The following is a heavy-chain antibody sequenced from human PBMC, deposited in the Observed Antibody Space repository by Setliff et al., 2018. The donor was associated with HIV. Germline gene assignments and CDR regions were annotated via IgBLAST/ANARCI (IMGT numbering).Heavy chain of an antibody. CDR2: INHSGNI. CDR3: ARGVVLMGITTRWFDP. Sequence: SETLSLTCAAYGGSFSGYYWSWIRQPPGKGLEWIGEINHSGNINYTPSLKSRVTISVDTSKNQFSLKLTSVSAADTAVYYCARGVVLMGITTRWFDPWGQGTQVTVS. J-gene: IGHJ5*02. D-gene: IGHD3-22*01. V-gene: IGHV4-34*01. CDR1: GGSFSGYY.